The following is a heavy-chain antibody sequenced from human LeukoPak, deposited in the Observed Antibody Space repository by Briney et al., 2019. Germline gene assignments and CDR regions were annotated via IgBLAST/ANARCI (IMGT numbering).Heavy chain of an antibody. CDR1: GLTVSSNY. Sequence: TGGSLRLSCAASGLTVSSNYMSWVRQAPGKGLEWVSVLYSGGSTSYADSVKGRFTISRDNSKNTLYLQMNSLRAEDTAVYYCAKDQTSIAARPGYYFDYWGQGTLVTVSS. CDR2: LYSGGST. J-gene: IGHJ4*02. D-gene: IGHD6-6*01. V-gene: IGHV3-53*05. CDR3: AKDQTSIAARPGYYFDY.